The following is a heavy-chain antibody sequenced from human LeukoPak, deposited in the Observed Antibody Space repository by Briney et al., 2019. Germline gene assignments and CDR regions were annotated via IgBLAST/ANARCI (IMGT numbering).Heavy chain of an antibody. Sequence: GASVKVSCKASGHTFTSYDINWVRQATGQGLEWMGWINTNTGNPMYAQGFTGRFVFSLDTSVSTAYLQINSLKAEDTAVYYCVAHRVGASFDWGQGTLVTVSS. J-gene: IGHJ4*02. V-gene: IGHV7-4-1*02. CDR3: VAHRVGASFD. CDR2: INTNTGNP. CDR1: GHTFTSYD. D-gene: IGHD4/OR15-4a*01.